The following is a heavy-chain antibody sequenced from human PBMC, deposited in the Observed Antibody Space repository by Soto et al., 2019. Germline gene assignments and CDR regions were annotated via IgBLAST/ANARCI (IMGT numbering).Heavy chain of an antibody. Sequence: EVQLEESGGGLVQPGGSLRLSCAASGFTFGYYWMSWVRQAPGKGLEWLATIKWDASEKKYVDSVKGRFTMSRDNAKKLWYLEWDTLRSDGTGFYYCARDSGFVWGAAVNHYLDSWGHGTLVTVSS. CDR2: IKWDASEK. CDR1: GFTFGYYW. J-gene: IGHJ4*01. D-gene: IGHD3-16*01. V-gene: IGHV3-7*01. CDR3: ARDSGFVWGAAVNHYLDS.